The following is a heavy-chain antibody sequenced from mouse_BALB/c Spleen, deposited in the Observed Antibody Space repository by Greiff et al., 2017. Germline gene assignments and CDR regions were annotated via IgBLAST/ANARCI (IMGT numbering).Heavy chain of an antibody. J-gene: IGHJ2*01. V-gene: IGHV1S41*01. D-gene: IGHD2-10*02. CDR3: ARSGYGNYVLDY. CDR1: GYTFTSYW. Sequence: DLVKPGASVTLSCTASGYTFTSYWINWIKQRPGQGLEWIGRIAPGSGSTYYNEMFKGKATLTVDTSSSTAYIQLSRLSSEDSAVYFCARSGYGNYVLDYWGQGTTLTVSS. CDR2: IAPGSGST.